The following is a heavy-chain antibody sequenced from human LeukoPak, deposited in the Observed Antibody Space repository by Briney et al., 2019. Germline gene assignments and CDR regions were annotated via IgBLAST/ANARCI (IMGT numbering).Heavy chain of an antibody. J-gene: IGHJ4*02. CDR2: ISSSSSTI. CDR3: ARDLGYSYGYGPDY. CDR1: GFTFSSYS. V-gene: IGHV3-48*04. Sequence: GGSLRLSCAASGFTFSSYSMNWVRQAPGKGLVWVSYISSSSSTIYYADSVKGRFTISRDNAKNSLYLQMNSLRAEDTAVYYCARDLGYSYGYGPDYWGQGTLVTVSS. D-gene: IGHD5-18*01.